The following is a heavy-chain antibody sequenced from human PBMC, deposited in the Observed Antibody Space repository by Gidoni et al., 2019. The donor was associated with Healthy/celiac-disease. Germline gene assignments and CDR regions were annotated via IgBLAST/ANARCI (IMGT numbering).Heavy chain of an antibody. J-gene: IGHJ6*02. Sequence: QVQLQESGPGLVKPSETLSLTCTVSGGSISSSYGGWIRQPPGKGLEWIGYIYYSGSTNYTPSLKSRVTISVDTTKNQFSLKLSSVTAADTAVYYCARVITMVPTPHYYYYGMDVWGQGTTVTVSS. CDR1: GGSISSSY. CDR3: ARVITMVPTPHYYYYGMDV. V-gene: IGHV4-59*01. CDR2: IYYSGST. D-gene: IGHD3-10*01.